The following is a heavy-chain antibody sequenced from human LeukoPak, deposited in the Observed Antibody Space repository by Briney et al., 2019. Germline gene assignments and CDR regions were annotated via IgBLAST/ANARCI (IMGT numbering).Heavy chain of an antibody. CDR2: INHSGST. V-gene: IGHV4-34*01. CDR3: ARACPSVRGVINHYYYMDV. D-gene: IGHD3-10*01. Sequence: PSETLSLTCAVYGGSFSGYYWSWIRQPPGKGLEWIGEINHSGSTNYNPSLKSRVTMSVDTSKNQFSLKLSSVTAADTAVYYCARACPSVRGVINHYYYMDVWGKGTTVTISS. CDR1: GGSFSGYY. J-gene: IGHJ6*03.